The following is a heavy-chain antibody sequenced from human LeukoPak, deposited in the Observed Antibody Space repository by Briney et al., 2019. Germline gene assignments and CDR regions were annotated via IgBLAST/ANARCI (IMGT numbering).Heavy chain of an antibody. Sequence: PGRSLRLSCAASGFTFSSYAVHWVRQAPGKGLEWVALISYDGSNKYYGDSVKGRFTISRANSKNTLYLQMNSLRAEDTAVYYCARDRNYYGSRYFGMDVWGQGTTVTVSS. D-gene: IGHD3-10*01. CDR1: GFTFSSYA. CDR3: ARDRNYYGSRYFGMDV. V-gene: IGHV3-30-3*01. J-gene: IGHJ6*02. CDR2: ISYDGSNK.